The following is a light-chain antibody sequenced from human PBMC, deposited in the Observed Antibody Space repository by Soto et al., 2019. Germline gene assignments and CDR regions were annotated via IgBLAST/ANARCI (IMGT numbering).Light chain of an antibody. CDR1: NSDVGSHNF. CDR2: EAS. V-gene: IGLV2-23*01. Sequence: QSVLTQPASVSGSPGQSITISRTGTNSDVGSHNFVSWYQQYPGKAPKLLIYEASKLPSGLSNRFSGSKSGNTASLTISGLQAEDEADYYCCSLTNGATWVFGGGTKLTVL. J-gene: IGLJ3*02. CDR3: CSLTNGATWV.